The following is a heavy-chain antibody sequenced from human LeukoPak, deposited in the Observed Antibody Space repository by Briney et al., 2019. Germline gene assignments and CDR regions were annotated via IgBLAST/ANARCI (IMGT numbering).Heavy chain of an antibody. CDR3: ARARSSSLAFHFDY. V-gene: IGHV4-34*01. J-gene: IGHJ4*02. CDR2: INHSGST. D-gene: IGHD6-6*01. CDR1: GGSFSGYY. Sequence: SETLSLTCAVYGGSFSGYYWSWIRQPPGKGLEWIGEINHSGSTNYNPSLKSRVTISVDTSKNQFSLKLSSVTAADTAVYYCARARSSSLAFHFDYWGQGTLVTVSS.